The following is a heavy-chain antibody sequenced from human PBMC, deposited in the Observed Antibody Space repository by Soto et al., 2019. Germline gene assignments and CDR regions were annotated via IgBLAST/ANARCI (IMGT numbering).Heavy chain of an antibody. CDR1: GYTFTSYA. V-gene: IGHV1-3*01. Sequence: QVQLVQSGAEVKKPGASVKVSCKASGYTFTSYAMHWVRQAPGQRLEWMGWINAGNGNTKYSQNFQGRVTITRDTSASTAYMELSGGRSEDTAVYSCARSIRLPGDYWGQGTLVTVSS. J-gene: IGHJ4*02. CDR2: INAGNGNT. CDR3: ARSIRLPGDY.